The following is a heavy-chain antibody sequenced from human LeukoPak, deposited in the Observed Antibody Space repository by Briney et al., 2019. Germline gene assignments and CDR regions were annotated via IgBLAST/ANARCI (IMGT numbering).Heavy chain of an antibody. Sequence: SVKVSCKASGGTFSSYAISWVRQAPGQGLEWMGRIIPIFGTANYAQKFQGRVTITTDESTSTAYMELSSLRSEDTAVYYCARGAVVVTAILAFDIWGQGTMVTVSS. J-gene: IGHJ3*02. D-gene: IGHD2-21*02. CDR1: GGTFSSYA. CDR2: IIPIFGTA. V-gene: IGHV1-69*05. CDR3: ARGAVVVTAILAFDI.